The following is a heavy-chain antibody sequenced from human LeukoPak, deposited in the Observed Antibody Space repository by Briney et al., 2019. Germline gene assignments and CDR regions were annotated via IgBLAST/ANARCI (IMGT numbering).Heavy chain of an antibody. CDR1: GFTFSSYA. CDR2: ISYDGSNK. J-gene: IGHJ5*02. Sequence: PGRSLRLSCAASGFTFSSYAMHWVRQAPGKGLEWVAVISYDGSNKYYADSVKGRFTISRDNAKNTLYLQMNSLRAEDTAVYYCAREAVTRGGSFDPWGQGTLVTVSS. V-gene: IGHV3-30*04. D-gene: IGHD1-26*01. CDR3: AREAVTRGGSFDP.